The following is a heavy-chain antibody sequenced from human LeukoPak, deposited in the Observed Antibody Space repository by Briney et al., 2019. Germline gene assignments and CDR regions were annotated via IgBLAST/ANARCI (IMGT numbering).Heavy chain of an antibody. CDR1: GFTFSSYA. J-gene: IGHJ6*02. CDR3: AKDREAGYSSSWKSYYYYGMVV. CDR2: ISGSGGST. V-gene: IGHV3-23*01. D-gene: IGHD6-13*01. Sequence: PGGSLRLSCAASGFTFSSYAMSWVRQAPGKGLEWVSAISGSGGSTYYADPVKGRFTISRDNSKNTLYLQMNRLRAEDQAVYYCAKDREAGYSSSWKSYYYYGMVVWGQGTTVTVSS.